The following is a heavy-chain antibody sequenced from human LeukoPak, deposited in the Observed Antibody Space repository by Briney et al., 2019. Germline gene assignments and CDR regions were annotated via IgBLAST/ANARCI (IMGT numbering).Heavy chain of an antibody. V-gene: IGHV4-61*02. Sequence: SQTLSLTCTVSGGSISSGSYYWSWIRQPAGKGLEEIGRIYTSGSTNYNPSLKSRVTISVATSKNQFSLKLSSVTAADTAVYYCARGESGSYTYWGQGTLVTVSS. CDR1: GGSISSGSYY. CDR2: IYTSGST. J-gene: IGHJ4*02. CDR3: ARGESGSYTY. D-gene: IGHD1-26*01.